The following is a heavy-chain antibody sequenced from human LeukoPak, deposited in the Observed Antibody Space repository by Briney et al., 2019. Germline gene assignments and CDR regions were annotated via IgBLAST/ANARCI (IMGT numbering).Heavy chain of an antibody. Sequence: GGSLRLSCAASGFIFSSYAINWVRQAPGKGLEWVSAINSGGGSPYYADSVKGRFTTSRDNSKNTLYLQVNSLRAEDTAVYYCAKSTYFYASGSYYASWGQGTLVTVSS. J-gene: IGHJ5*02. V-gene: IGHV3-23*01. CDR1: GFIFSSYA. CDR3: AKSTYFYASGSYYAS. CDR2: INSGGGSP. D-gene: IGHD3-10*01.